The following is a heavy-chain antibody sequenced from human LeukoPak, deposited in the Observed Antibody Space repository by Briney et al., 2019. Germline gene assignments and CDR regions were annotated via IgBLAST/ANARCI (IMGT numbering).Heavy chain of an antibody. D-gene: IGHD6-13*01. CDR3: ARDRPYSSSWYAFDP. CDR1: GFIVSNRY. Sequence: SGGSVSLSRAACGFIVSNRYMNWVRQTPGKGLEWVSVMHSGGNTYYSDSVKGRFTIARDNAKNMLYLQKNSVRAEDAAVYYCARDRPYSSSWYAFDPWGQGTLVSVSS. J-gene: IGHJ5*02. V-gene: IGHV3-53*01. CDR2: MHSGGNT.